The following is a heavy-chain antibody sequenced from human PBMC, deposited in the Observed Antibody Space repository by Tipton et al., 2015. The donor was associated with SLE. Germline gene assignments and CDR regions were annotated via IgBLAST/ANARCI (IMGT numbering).Heavy chain of an antibody. CDR2: ISWNSGSI. D-gene: IGHD6-25*01. V-gene: IGHV3-9*01. CDR3: AREFVERQRFNYYFGMDV. J-gene: IGHJ6*02. CDR1: GFTFDDYA. Sequence: SLRLSCAASGFTFDDYAMHWVRQAPGKGLEWVSGISWNSGSIGYADSVKGRFTISRDNAKNSLYLQMNSLRVEDTAIYYCAREFVERQRFNYYFGMDVGGQGATVSVSS.